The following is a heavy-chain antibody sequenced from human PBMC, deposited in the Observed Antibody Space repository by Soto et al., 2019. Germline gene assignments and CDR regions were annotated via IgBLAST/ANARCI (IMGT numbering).Heavy chain of an antibody. D-gene: IGHD3-3*01. CDR1: GYTFTSYD. Sequence: QVQLVQSGAEVKKPGASVKVSCKASGYTFTSYDINWVRQATGQGLEWMGWMNPNSGNTGYAQKFKDRVPMIKDPLIGAAEKGLSSLRSEDTPGYYCAGGTPRFFEWPGLDYLGQGTLVHVSS. CDR3: AGGTPRFFEWPGLDY. CDR2: MNPNSGNT. V-gene: IGHV1-8*01. J-gene: IGHJ4*02.